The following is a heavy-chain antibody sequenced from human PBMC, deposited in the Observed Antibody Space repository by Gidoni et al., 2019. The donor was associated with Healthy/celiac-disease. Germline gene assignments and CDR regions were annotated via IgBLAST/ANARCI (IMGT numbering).Heavy chain of an antibody. CDR2: ISSSSSTI. V-gene: IGHV3-48*02. Sequence: EVQLVESGGGLVQPGGSLRLSCAASGFTFISYSMNWVRQAPGKGLEWVSYISSSSSTIYYADSVKGRFTISRDNAKNSLYLQMNSLRDEDTAVYYCAREDYIVVVPAAIAIGGYYGMDVWGQGTTVTVSS. D-gene: IGHD2-2*01. CDR1: GFTFISYS. J-gene: IGHJ6*02. CDR3: AREDYIVVVPAAIAIGGYYGMDV.